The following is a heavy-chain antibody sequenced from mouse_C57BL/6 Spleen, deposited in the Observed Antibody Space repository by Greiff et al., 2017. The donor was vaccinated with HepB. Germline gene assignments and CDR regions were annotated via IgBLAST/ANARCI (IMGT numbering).Heavy chain of an antibody. D-gene: IGHD1-1*02. CDR1: GYTFTDYY. Sequence: VQLQQSGPELVKPGASVKISCKASGYTFTDYYMNWVKQSHGKSLEWIGDINPNNGGTSYNQKFKGKATLTVDTSSSTAYMELRSLTSEDSAVYYCARYGLDYWGQGTTLTVSS. CDR2: INPNNGGT. CDR3: ARYGLDY. J-gene: IGHJ2*01. V-gene: IGHV1-26*01.